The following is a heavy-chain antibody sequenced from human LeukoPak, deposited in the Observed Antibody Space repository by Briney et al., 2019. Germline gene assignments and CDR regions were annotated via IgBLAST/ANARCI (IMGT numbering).Heavy chain of an antibody. V-gene: IGHV4-61*02. CDR3: ARGPYSYDSSGAFDI. CDR1: GDSISSGDYY. CDR2: SSSSGST. J-gene: IGHJ3*02. Sequence: SETLSLTCTVSGDSISSGDYYWSWIRQPAGKGLEWIGRSSSSGSTNYNPSLKSRVTISVDTSKNQFSLKLGSVTAADTAVYFCARGPYSYDSSGAFDIWGQGTMVTVSS. D-gene: IGHD3-22*01.